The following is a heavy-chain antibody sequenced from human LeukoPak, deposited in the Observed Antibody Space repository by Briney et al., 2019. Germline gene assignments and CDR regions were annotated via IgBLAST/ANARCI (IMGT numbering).Heavy chain of an antibody. V-gene: IGHV3-48*01. J-gene: IGHJ5*02. CDR1: GFTFSSYS. Sequence: AGGSLRLSCAASGFTFSSYSMNWVHQAPGKGLEWVSYISSSSSTIYYADSVEGRFTISRDNAKNSLYLQMNSLRAEDTAVYYCARDGGCSSTSCYSRFNWFDPWGQGTLVTVSS. CDR3: ARDGGCSSTSCYSRFNWFDP. CDR2: ISSSSSTI. D-gene: IGHD2-2*01.